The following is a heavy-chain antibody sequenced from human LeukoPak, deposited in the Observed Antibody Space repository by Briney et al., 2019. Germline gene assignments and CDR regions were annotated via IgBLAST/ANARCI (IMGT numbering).Heavy chain of an antibody. CDR1: GFMLNVYY. Sequence: KPGGSLRLSCDASGFMLNVYYMSWFRLAPGKGLEWIGYISPTGSYTTYADSVRGRFTISRDNAKNLLFLQMNDLRTEDTAVYYCARKLGGTQCGGDCFFDHWGQGTRVAVSS. J-gene: IGHJ4*02. CDR3: ARKLGGTQCGGDCFFDH. D-gene: IGHD2-21*02. V-gene: IGHV3-11*03. CDR2: ISPTGSYT.